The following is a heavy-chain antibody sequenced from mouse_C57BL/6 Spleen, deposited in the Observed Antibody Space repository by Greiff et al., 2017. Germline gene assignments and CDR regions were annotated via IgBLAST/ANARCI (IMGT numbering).Heavy chain of an antibody. D-gene: IGHD2-4*01. Sequence: EVQLKESGPELVKPGASVKIPCKASGYTFTDYNMDWVKQSHGKSLEWIGDINPNNGGTIYNQKFKGKATLTVDKSSSTAYMELRSLTSEDTAVYYCARRDYDERDFGYWGQGTTLTVSS. CDR3: ARRDYDERDFGY. CDR1: GYTFTDYN. V-gene: IGHV1-18*01. J-gene: IGHJ2*01. CDR2: INPNNGGT.